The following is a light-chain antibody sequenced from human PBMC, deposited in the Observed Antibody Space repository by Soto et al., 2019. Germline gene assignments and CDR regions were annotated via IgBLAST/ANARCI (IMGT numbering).Light chain of an antibody. CDR1: SSDVGGYNY. V-gene: IGLV2-14*01. J-gene: IGLJ1*01. Sequence: SALAXPASVSGSPGQSITISCTGTSSDVGGYNYVSWYQQHPGKAPKLMIYEVSNRPSGVSNRFSGSKSGNTASLTISGLQAEDEADYYCSSYTSSSTLGVFGTGTKVTVL. CDR2: EVS. CDR3: SSYTSSSTLGV.